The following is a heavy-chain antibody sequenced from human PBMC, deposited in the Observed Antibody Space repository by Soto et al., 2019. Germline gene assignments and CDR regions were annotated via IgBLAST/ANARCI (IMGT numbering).Heavy chain of an antibody. CDR3: ARDGPYYDSSGYYASRGGMDV. V-gene: IGHV3-11*06. CDR2: ISSSSSYT. D-gene: IGHD3-22*01. J-gene: IGHJ6*02. CDR1: GFTFSDYY. Sequence: PGGSLRLSCAASGFTFSDYYMSWIRQAPGKGLEWVSYISSSSSYTNYADSVKGRFTISRDNAKNSLYLQMNSLRAEDTAVYYCARDGPYYDSSGYYASRGGMDVWGQGTTVTVSS.